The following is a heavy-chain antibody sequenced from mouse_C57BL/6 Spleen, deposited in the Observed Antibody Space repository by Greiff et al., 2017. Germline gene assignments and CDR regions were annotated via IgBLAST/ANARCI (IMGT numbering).Heavy chain of an antibody. CDR1: GFNIKDDY. CDR3: TSGNFHFDY. Sequence: VQLQQSGAELVRPGASVKLSCTASGFNIKDDYMHWVKQRPEQGLEWIGWIDPENGDTEYASKFQGKATITADTSSNTAYLQLSSLTSEDTAVYYCTSGNFHFDYWGQGTTLTVSS. D-gene: IGHD2-1*01. CDR2: IDPENGDT. J-gene: IGHJ2*01. V-gene: IGHV14-4*01.